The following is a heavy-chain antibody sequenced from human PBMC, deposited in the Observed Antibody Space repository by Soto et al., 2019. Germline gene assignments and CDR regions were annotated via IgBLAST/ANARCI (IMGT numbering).Heavy chain of an antibody. CDR2: VYVTGTGT. CDR1: GYPFTTYH. CDR3: ARTLSSGWEVIKRGVYFDY. Sequence: ASVKVSCKASGYPFTTYHLHWVRQAPGQGLEWMGIVYVTGTGTRSAQKFQGRLTMTRDRSTSTVYMELSSLRSEDTAVYYCARTLSSGWEVIKRGVYFDYWGQGTLVTVSS. J-gene: IGHJ4*02. V-gene: IGHV1-46*01. D-gene: IGHD3-22*01.